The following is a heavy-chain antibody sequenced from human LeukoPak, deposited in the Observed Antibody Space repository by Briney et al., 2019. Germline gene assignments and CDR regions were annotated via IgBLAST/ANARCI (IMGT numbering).Heavy chain of an antibody. CDR2: INHSGST. CDR3: ARHIYYYDSSGYPSHPDY. D-gene: IGHD3-22*01. V-gene: IGHV4-34*01. Sequence: SETLSLTCAVYGGSFSGYYWSWIRQPPGKGLEWIGEINHSGSTNYNPSLKSRVTISVDTSKNQFSLKLSSVTAADTAVYYCARHIYYYDSSGYPSHPDYWGQGTLVTVSS. CDR1: GGSFSGYY. J-gene: IGHJ4*02.